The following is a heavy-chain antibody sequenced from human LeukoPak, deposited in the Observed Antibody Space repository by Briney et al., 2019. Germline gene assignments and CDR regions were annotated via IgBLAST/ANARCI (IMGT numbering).Heavy chain of an antibody. V-gene: IGHV4-59*08. CDR1: GGSISSHY. D-gene: IGHD3-16*01. Sequence: SETLSLTCTVSGGSISSHYWSWIRQPPGKGLEWIGYIYNSGSTNYNPYLQSRVTISIDTSKNQFSLHLTSVTTADTAVYFCARDDYGVFDAFDVWGQGTVVTVSS. CDR3: ARDDYGVFDAFDV. CDR2: IYNSGST. J-gene: IGHJ3*01.